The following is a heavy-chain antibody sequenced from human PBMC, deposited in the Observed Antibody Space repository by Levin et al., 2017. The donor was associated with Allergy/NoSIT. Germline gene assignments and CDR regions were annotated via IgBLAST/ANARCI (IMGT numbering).Heavy chain of an antibody. D-gene: IGHD5/OR15-5a*01. CDR1: GFALSNYD. Sequence: QAGGSLRLSCAGSGFALSNYDMNWFRQAPGKGLEWVSYINSASSLNRYADSVKGRFTISRDNAKNSLYLQMNSLRAEDTAVYYCARVMSTSHQPVDPWGQGTLVTVSS. CDR2: INSASSLN. V-gene: IGHV3-48*01. CDR3: ARVMSTSHQPVDP. J-gene: IGHJ5*02.